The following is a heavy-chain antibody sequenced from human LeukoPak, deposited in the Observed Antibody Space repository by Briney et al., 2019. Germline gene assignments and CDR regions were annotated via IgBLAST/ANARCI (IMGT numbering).Heavy chain of an antibody. CDR2: IYYSGST. D-gene: IGHD2-2*01. Sequence: SESLSLTCTVSGGSISSYYWSWIRQPPGKGLEWIGYIYYSGSTNYNPSLKSRVTISVDTSKNQFSLKLTSVTAADTAVYYCARGSTGPFDYWGQGTLVTVSS. CDR1: GGSISSYY. V-gene: IGHV4-59*01. CDR3: ARGSTGPFDY. J-gene: IGHJ4*02.